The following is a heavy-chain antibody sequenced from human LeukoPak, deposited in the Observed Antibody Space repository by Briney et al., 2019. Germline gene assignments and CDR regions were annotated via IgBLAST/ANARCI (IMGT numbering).Heavy chain of an antibody. V-gene: IGHV1-18*01. CDR3: ARVIGIIVVPAATYFDY. CDR1: GYTFTIYG. J-gene: IGHJ4*02. CDR2: VRAYNGNT. Sequence: GASVTVSFTASGYTFTIYGISWVRQAPGQGLEWMGWVRAYNGNTNYPPKLQGRVTMTTDTSTSTAYLELRSLRSDDTAVYYCARVIGIIVVPAATYFDYWGQGTLVTASS. D-gene: IGHD2-2*01.